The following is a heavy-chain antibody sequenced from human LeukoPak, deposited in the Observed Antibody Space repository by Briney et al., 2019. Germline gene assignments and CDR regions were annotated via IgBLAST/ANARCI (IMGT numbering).Heavy chain of an antibody. V-gene: IGHV3-53*01. CDR2: IYSGGST. Sequence: GGSERLSCAASGFIVSSDYISWVRQTPGKGLEWVSVIYSGGSTFYADSVKGRFTISRDNSKNTVYLQMNSLRGEDTAVFYCASRGKYCTGGACYGDWGQGTLVTLSS. CDR3: ASRGKYCTGGACYGD. CDR1: GFIVSSDY. D-gene: IGHD2-8*02. J-gene: IGHJ4*02.